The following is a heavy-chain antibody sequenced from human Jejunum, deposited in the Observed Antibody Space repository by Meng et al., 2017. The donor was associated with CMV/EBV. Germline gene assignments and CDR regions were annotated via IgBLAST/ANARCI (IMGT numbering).Heavy chain of an antibody. CDR1: FTCGRYA. Sequence: FTCGRYAMTWVRKEPGKGLEWVSVIYNGGTNTYYADSVKGRFTVSRDNYKNTLYMQMNSLRVEDTAVYYCAKLVAGYCAGGYCYFDSWGQGTLVTVSS. J-gene: IGHJ4*02. CDR3: AKLVAGYCAGGYCYFDS. V-gene: IGHV3-23*03. D-gene: IGHD2-8*02. CDR2: IYNGGTNT.